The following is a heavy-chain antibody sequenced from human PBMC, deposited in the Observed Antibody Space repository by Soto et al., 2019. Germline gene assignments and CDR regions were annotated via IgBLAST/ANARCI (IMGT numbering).Heavy chain of an antibody. Sequence: ASVKVSCKASGYTFTSYGISWVRQAPGQGLEWMGWISAYNGNTNYAQKLQGRVTMTTDTSTSTAYMELRSLRSDDTAVYYCARERTVVVPAAETWFDPWGQGTLVTVSS. J-gene: IGHJ5*02. CDR3: ARERTVVVPAAETWFDP. D-gene: IGHD2-2*01. CDR1: GYTFTSYG. CDR2: ISAYNGNT. V-gene: IGHV1-18*01.